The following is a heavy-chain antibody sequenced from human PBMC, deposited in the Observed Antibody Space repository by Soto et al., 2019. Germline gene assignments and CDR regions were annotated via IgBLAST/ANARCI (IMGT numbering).Heavy chain of an antibody. Sequence: SVKVSCKASGFTFTSSAMQWVRQARGQRLEWIGWIVVGSGNTNYAQKFQERVTITRDMSTSTAYMELSSLRSEDTAVYYCAADPNYDILTGYPNWFDPWGQGTLVTVSS. V-gene: IGHV1-58*02. CDR2: IVVGSGNT. CDR3: AADPNYDILTGYPNWFDP. J-gene: IGHJ5*02. D-gene: IGHD3-9*01. CDR1: GFTFTSSA.